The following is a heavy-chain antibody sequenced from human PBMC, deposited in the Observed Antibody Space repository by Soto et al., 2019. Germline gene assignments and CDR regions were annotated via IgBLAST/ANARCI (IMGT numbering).Heavy chain of an antibody. CDR3: AVSEVVYYYDGMDV. V-gene: IGHV3-21*01. CDR1: GFTFSSYS. Sequence: EVQLVESGGGLVKPGGSLRLSCAASGFTFSSYSMNWVRQAPGKGLEWVSSISSSSSYIYYADSVKGRFTISRDNAKNSLYLQMNSLRAEDTAVYYCAVSEVVYYYDGMDVWGQGTTVTVSS. D-gene: IGHD1-26*01. CDR2: ISSSSSYI. J-gene: IGHJ6*02.